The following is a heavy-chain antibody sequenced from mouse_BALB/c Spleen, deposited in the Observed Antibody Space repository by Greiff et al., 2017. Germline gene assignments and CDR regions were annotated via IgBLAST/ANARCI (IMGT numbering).Heavy chain of an antibody. J-gene: IGHJ4*01. CDR2: ISYSGST. CDR1: GYSITSDYA. Sequence: VQLKQSGPGLVKPSQSLSLTCTVTGYSITSDYAWNWIRQFPGNKLEWMGYISYSGSTSYNPSLKSRISITRDTSKNQFFLQLNSVTTEDTATYYCARSSGRRWNAMDYWGQGTSVTVSS. CDR3: ARSSGRRWNAMDY. D-gene: IGHD1-1*01. V-gene: IGHV3-2*02.